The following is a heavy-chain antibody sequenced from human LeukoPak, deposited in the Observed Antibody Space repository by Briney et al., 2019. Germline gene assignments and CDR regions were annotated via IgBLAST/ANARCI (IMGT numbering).Heavy chain of an antibody. CDR2: ISYDGSNK. Sequence: GRSLRLSCEASGLTFSIYGMHWVRQAPGKGLEWVALISYDGSNKYYADSVKGRFTISRDNSKNTAYLQMNSLRAEDTAVYYCAKGEMATGYFDYWGQGTLVTVSS. CDR3: AKGEMATGYFDY. J-gene: IGHJ4*02. V-gene: IGHV3-30*18. D-gene: IGHD5-24*01. CDR1: GLTFSIYG.